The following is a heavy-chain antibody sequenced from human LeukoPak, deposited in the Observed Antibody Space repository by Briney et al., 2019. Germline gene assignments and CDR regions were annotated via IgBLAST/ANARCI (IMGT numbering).Heavy chain of an antibody. J-gene: IGHJ3*02. D-gene: IGHD2-2*01. CDR2: ISGSGGST. Sequence: GGSLRLSCAASGFTFSSYAMSWVRQAPGKGLEWVSAISGSGGSTYYADSVKGRFTISRDNSKNTLYLQMNSLRAEDTAVYYCAKGHCSSTSCHFGDAFDIWGQGTMVTVSS. CDR3: AKGHCSSTSCHFGDAFDI. V-gene: IGHV3-23*01. CDR1: GFTFSSYA.